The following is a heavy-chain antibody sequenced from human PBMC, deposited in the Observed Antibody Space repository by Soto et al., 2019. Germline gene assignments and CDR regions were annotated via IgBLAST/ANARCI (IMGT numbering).Heavy chain of an antibody. Sequence: SVKVSGKASGGTFSSYAISWVRQAPGQGLEWMGGIIPIFGTANYAQKFQGRVTITADESTSTAYMELSSLRSEDTAVYYCARPGIRGVPNSAYYGMDVWGQGTTVTVSS. CDR1: GGTFSSYA. V-gene: IGHV1-69*13. CDR3: ARPGIRGVPNSAYYGMDV. J-gene: IGHJ6*02. D-gene: IGHD3-10*01. CDR2: IIPIFGTA.